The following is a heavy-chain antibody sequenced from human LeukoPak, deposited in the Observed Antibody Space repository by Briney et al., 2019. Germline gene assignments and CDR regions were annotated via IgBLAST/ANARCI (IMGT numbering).Heavy chain of an antibody. CDR2: INPHSGDT. Sequence: ASVKVSCKTSGYSFTGYYIHWVRQAPGQGLEWMGWINPHSGDTTYAQKFQGRVTMTRDTSISTAYMELSRLRSDDTAVYYCARELPYGSGSYYNQYYFDYWGQGTLVTVSS. CDR3: ARELPYGSGSYYNQYYFDY. D-gene: IGHD3-10*01. CDR1: GYSFTGYY. J-gene: IGHJ4*02. V-gene: IGHV1-2*02.